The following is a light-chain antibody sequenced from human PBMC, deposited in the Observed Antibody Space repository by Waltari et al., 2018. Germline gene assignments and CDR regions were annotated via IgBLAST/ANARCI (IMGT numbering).Light chain of an antibody. V-gene: IGKV3-20*01. Sequence: EIVLTQSPGTLSLSPGERATLSCRASQSVSRYLAWYQLRPCQAPRLLIYHTSLSATGIPARFSGSGSGTDFTLTINRLEPEDFAVYYCQKYDSLPATFGQGTKVEI. CDR2: HTS. J-gene: IGKJ1*01. CDR3: QKYDSLPAT. CDR1: QSVSRY.